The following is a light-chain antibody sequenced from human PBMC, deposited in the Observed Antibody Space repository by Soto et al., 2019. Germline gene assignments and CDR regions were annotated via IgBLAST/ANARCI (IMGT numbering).Light chain of an antibody. V-gene: IGKV1-39*01. CDR2: AAS. Sequence: DIQMTQSPSSLSASVGDRVTITCRASQSISSYLNWYQQKPGKAPKLMIYAASSLQSGVPSRFSGSGSGTDFTLTISSLQPEDVATYYCQQSYSTSWTLGQGTKVDIK. CDR3: QQSYSTSWT. J-gene: IGKJ1*01. CDR1: QSISSY.